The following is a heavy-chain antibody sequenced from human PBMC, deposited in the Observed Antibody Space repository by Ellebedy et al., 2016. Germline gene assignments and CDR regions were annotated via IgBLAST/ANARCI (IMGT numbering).Heavy chain of an antibody. CDR1: GGTFSSYA. CDR2: IIPIFGTA. J-gene: IGHJ4*02. Sequence: SVKVSXXASGGTFSSYAISWVRQAPGQGLEWMGGIIPIFGTANYAQKFQGRVTITADESTSTAYMELSSLRSEDTAVYYCARDSATYYYGSGSFKPCYWGQGTLVTVSS. D-gene: IGHD3-10*01. CDR3: ARDSATYYYGSGSFKPCY. V-gene: IGHV1-69*13.